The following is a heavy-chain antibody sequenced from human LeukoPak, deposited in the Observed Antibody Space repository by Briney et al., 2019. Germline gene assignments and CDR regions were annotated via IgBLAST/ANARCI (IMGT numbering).Heavy chain of an antibody. D-gene: IGHD6-13*01. CDR3: AFPWGSSWFYSYG. CDR1: GFTFSDYY. Sequence: GGSLRLSCAASGFTFSDYYMSWIRQAPGKGLEWVSYISSSGGIIYYADSVKGRFTISRDNTKNSLYLQMNSLRAEDTAVYYCAFPWGSSWFYSYGWGQGTLVTVSS. CDR2: ISSSGGII. V-gene: IGHV3-11*01. J-gene: IGHJ4*01.